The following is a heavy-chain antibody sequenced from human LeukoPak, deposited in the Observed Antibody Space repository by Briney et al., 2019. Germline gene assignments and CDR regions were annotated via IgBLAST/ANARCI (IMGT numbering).Heavy chain of an antibody. CDR3: ASTTAGYCSGGSCATGDY. V-gene: IGHV3-48*03. CDR2: ISSSGSTI. Sequence: PGGSLRLSCAASGFTFSSYEMNWVRQAPGKGLEWVSYISSSGSTIYYADSVKGQFTISRDNAKNSLYLQMNSLRAEDTAVYYCASTTAGYCSGGSCATGDYWGQGTLVTVSS. CDR1: GFTFSSYE. J-gene: IGHJ4*02. D-gene: IGHD2-15*01.